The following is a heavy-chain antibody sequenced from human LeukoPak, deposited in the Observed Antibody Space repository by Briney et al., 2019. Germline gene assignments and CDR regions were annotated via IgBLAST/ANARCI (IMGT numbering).Heavy chain of an antibody. V-gene: IGHV4-61*05. CDR3: ARGWWELPGGFDP. Sequence: SETLSLTCTVSGGSISSSSYYWGWIRQPPGKGLEWIGYIYYSGSTNYNPSLKSRVTISVDTSKNQFSLKLSSVTAADTAVYYCARGWWELPGGFDPWGQGTLVTVTS. CDR1: GGSISSSSYY. J-gene: IGHJ5*02. CDR2: IYYSGST. D-gene: IGHD1-26*01.